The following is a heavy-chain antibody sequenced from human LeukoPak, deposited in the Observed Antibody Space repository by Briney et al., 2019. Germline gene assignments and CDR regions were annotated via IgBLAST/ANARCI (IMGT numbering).Heavy chain of an antibody. CDR1: GFTFSSYA. J-gene: IGHJ4*02. CDR2: ISSNGGST. CDR3: VRVSGSYGY. Sequence: PGGSLRLSCAAAGFTFSSYAMHWVRQAPGEGLEYVSAISSNGGSTFYANSVKGRFTISRDTSKNTLYLQMGSLRADDMAVYYCVRVSGSYGYGGQGTLVTVSS. D-gene: IGHD1-26*01. V-gene: IGHV3-64*01.